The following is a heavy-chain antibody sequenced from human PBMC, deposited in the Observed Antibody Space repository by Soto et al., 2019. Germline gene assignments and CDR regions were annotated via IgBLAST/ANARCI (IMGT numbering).Heavy chain of an antibody. Sequence: QVQLVESGGGVVQPGRSLRLSCAASGFTFSSYGMHWVRQAPGKGLEWVAVISYDGSNKYYADSVKGRFTISRDNSKNTLYLQMNSLRAEDTAVYYCAKERITMIVVVALDAFDIWGQGTMVTVSS. J-gene: IGHJ3*02. D-gene: IGHD3-22*01. CDR1: GFTFSSYG. CDR3: AKERITMIVVVALDAFDI. CDR2: ISYDGSNK. V-gene: IGHV3-30*18.